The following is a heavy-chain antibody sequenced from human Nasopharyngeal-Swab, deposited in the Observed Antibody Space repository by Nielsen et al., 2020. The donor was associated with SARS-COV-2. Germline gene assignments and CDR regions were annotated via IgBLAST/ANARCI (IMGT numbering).Heavy chain of an antibody. V-gene: IGHV4-59*01. Sequence: SETLSLTCTVSGASMSGYSWSWIRQPQGKGLEWIAFMYDNEYTNYNPSLRGRATISLDTSKNQFSLKVTSVTAADTAVYYCARENWQLANVFDIWGQGTMATVSS. D-gene: IGHD6-19*01. CDR1: GASMSGYS. J-gene: IGHJ3*02. CDR2: MYDNEYT. CDR3: ARENWQLANVFDI.